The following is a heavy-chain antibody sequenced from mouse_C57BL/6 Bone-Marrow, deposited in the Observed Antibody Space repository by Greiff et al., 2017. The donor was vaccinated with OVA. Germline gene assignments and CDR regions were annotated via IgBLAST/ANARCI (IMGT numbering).Heavy chain of an antibody. J-gene: IGHJ4*01. CDR3: ARRGTFYAMDY. CDR2: IYPGGGYT. V-gene: IGHV1-63*01. D-gene: IGHD5-1*01. Sequence: QVQLQQSGAELVRPGTSVKMSCKASGYTFTNYWIGWAKQRPGHGLEWIGDIYPGGGYTNYNEKFKGKATLTADKSSSTAYMQFSSLKSEDAAIYYCARRGTFYAMDYWGQGTSVTVSS. CDR1: GYTFTNYW.